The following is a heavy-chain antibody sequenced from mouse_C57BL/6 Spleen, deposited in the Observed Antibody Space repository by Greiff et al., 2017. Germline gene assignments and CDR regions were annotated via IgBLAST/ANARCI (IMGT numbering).Heavy chain of an antibody. CDR1: GFTFSSYT. J-gene: IGHJ2*01. CDR3: ARHNYGNYEWLDY. D-gene: IGHD2-1*01. Sequence: SGGGLVKPGGSLKLSCAASGFTFSSYTMSWVRQTPEKRLEWVATISGGGGNTYYPDSVKGRFTISRDNAKNTLYLQMSSLRSEDTALYYCARHNYGNYEWLDYWGQGTTLTVSS. CDR2: ISGGGGNT. V-gene: IGHV5-9*01.